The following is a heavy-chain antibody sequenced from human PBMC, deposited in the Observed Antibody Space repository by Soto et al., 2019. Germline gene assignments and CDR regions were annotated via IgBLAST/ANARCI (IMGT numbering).Heavy chain of an antibody. J-gene: IGHJ4*02. V-gene: IGHV4-59*08. CDR2: IYYSGSP. D-gene: IGHD3-3*01. CDR3: ARGGWRQIDY. CDR1: GGSIGSYY. Sequence: QVQLQESGPGLVKPSETLSLTCSVSGGSIGSYYWSWIRHPPGKGLEWIGDIYYSGSPNYHPALXSXAXIXLDTSKNQFSLKLSSVTAADTAVYYCARGGWRQIDYWGQGTLVTVSS.